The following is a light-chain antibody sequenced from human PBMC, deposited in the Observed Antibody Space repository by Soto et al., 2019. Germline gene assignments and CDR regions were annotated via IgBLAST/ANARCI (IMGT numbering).Light chain of an antibody. CDR3: QQRSNWPRYT. Sequence: EIVLTQSPATLSLSPGERATLSCRASQTVSSSLAWHQQKPGQAPRLLIYDASNRATGIPARFSGSGSGTDFTLTISTLEPEDFAVYYCQQRSNWPRYTFGQGTKLEIK. J-gene: IGKJ2*01. CDR1: QTVSSS. V-gene: IGKV3-11*01. CDR2: DAS.